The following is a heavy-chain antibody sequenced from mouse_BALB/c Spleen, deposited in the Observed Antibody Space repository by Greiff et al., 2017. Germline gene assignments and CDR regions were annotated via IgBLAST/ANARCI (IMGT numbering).Heavy chain of an antibody. CDR3: ARYGPPYYAMDY. CDR2: ISSGGSYT. V-gene: IGHV5-9-4*01. D-gene: IGHD1-1*02. J-gene: IGHJ4*01. Sequence: EVQRVESGGGLVKPGGSLKLSCAASGFTFSSFAMSWVRQSPEKRLEWVAEISSGGSYTYYPDTVTGRFTISRDNAKNTLYLEMSSLRSEDTAMYYGARYGPPYYAMDYWGQGTSVTVSS. CDR1: GFTFSSFA.